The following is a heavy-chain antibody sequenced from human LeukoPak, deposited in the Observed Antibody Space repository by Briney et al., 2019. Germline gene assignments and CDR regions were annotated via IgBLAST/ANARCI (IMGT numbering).Heavy chain of an antibody. CDR3: ASPDHYYDSSGYFLY. J-gene: IGHJ4*02. Sequence: SETLSLTCAVSGYSISSGYYWGWIRQPPGKGLEWIGSIYHSGSTYYNPSLKSRVTISVDTSKNQFSLKLSSVTAADTAVYYCASPDHYYDSSGYFLYWGQGTLVTVSS. D-gene: IGHD3-22*01. V-gene: IGHV4-38-2*01. CDR2: IYHSGST. CDR1: GYSISSGYY.